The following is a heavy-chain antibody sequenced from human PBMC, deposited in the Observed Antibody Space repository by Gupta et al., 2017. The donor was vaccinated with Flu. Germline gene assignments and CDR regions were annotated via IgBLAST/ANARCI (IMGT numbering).Heavy chain of an antibody. CDR1: GFTFSSYG. CDR3: AKVLPDYYYYGMDV. Sequence: QVQLVESGGGVVQPGRSLRLSCAASGFTFSSYGMHWVRQAPGKGLEWVAVISYDGSNKYYADSVKGRFTISRDNSKNTLYLQMNSLRAEDTAVYYCAKVLPDYYYYGMDVWGQGTTVTVSS. V-gene: IGHV3-30*18. CDR2: ISYDGSNK. J-gene: IGHJ6*02.